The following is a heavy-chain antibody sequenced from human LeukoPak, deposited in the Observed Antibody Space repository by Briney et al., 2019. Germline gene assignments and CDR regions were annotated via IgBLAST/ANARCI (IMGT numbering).Heavy chain of an antibody. CDR1: GGSISSSSYY. J-gene: IGHJ3*02. D-gene: IGHD3-9*01. Sequence: SETLSLTCTVSGGSISSSSYYWGWIRQPPGKGLEWTGSIYYSGSTYYNPSLKSRVTISVDTSKNQFSLKLSSVTAADTAVYYCARPLYDILTGYSYDAFDIWGQGTMVTVSS. V-gene: IGHV4-39*01. CDR2: IYYSGST. CDR3: ARPLYDILTGYSYDAFDI.